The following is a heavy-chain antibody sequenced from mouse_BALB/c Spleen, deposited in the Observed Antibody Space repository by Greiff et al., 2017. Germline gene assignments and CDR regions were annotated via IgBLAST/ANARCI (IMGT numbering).Heavy chain of an antibody. J-gene: IGHJ3*01. CDR1: GFTFSSYG. Sequence: DVKLVESGGDLVKPGGSLKLSCAASGFTFSSYGMSWVRQTPDKRLEWVATISSGGSYTYYPDSVKGRFTISRDNAKNTLYLQMSSLKSEDTAMYYCARLYGNYVAYWGQGTLVTVSA. V-gene: IGHV5-6*02. CDR3: ARLYGNYVAY. CDR2: ISSGGSYT. D-gene: IGHD2-1*01.